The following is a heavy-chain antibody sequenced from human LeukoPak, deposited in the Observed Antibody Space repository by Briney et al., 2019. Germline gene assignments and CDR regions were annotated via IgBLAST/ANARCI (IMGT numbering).Heavy chain of an antibody. Sequence: ASMNVSCKAYSYTLTSSGISWERHPPGQGLEWMGLISDFNGHTNYTQKLQGRVTMTTDTSTSTAYMELRSLRSDDTAVYYCAVGITMVRALDYWGQGTLVTVSS. CDR1: SYTLTSSG. V-gene: IGHV1-18*04. J-gene: IGHJ4*02. CDR3: AVGITMVRALDY. CDR2: ISDFNGHT. D-gene: IGHD3-10*01.